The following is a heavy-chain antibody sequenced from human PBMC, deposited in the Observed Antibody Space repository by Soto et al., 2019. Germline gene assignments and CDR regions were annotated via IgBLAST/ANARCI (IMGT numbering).Heavy chain of an antibody. J-gene: IGHJ4*02. CDR3: VRDFSLRWFFPLFDY. CDR1: GFTFSGYP. V-gene: IGHV3-64D*06. CDR2: ISDNGGST. Sequence: EVQLVESGGTVVQPGGSLRLSCSASGFTFSGYPMHWVRQAPGKGLEFVSAISDNGGSTKYADSVRGRFSISRDDSRNTLYLQMSSLRPEDTALYYCVRDFSLRWFFPLFDYWGQGTLVTVSS. D-gene: IGHD2-15*01.